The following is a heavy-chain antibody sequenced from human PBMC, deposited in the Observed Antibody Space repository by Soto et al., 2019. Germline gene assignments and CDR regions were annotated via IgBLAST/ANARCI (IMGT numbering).Heavy chain of an antibody. J-gene: IGHJ4*02. Sequence: ASVKVSCTSSADPFTTYYLHWVRPAPGQGLEWMGMIHPSGGGSTYAQKFLGRVTMTMDSSTSTVFMESTSLRSADTAVYYCARGGHIAVVTDSFDSWGQGTLVTVSS. CDR3: ARGGHIAVVTDSFDS. D-gene: IGHD2-21*02. CDR2: IHPSGGGS. V-gene: IGHV1-46*03. CDR1: ADPFTTYY.